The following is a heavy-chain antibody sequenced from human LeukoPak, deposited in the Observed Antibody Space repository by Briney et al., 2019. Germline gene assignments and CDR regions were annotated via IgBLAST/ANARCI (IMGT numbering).Heavy chain of an antibody. D-gene: IGHD6-19*01. Sequence: GGSLRLSCAASGFTFSDYYMGWIRQAPGKWMEWVSYISSSSSYTNYADGVKGRFTISRDNAKNSLFLKMSSLRAEDTAGYYCARRISSGWLDYWGQGTLVTVSS. V-gene: IGHV3-11*06. J-gene: IGHJ4*02. CDR2: ISSSSSYT. CDR1: GFTFSDYY. CDR3: ARRISSGWLDY.